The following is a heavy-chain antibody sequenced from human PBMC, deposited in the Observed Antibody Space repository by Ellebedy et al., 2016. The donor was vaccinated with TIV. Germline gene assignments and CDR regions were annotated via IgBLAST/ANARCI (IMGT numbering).Heavy chain of an antibody. D-gene: IGHD2-8*01. CDR1: GFTLSSYG. Sequence: GESLKISCAASGFTLSSYGVHWVRQAPGKGLEWVADIWANGINTYYGDSVKGRFTVSRDIFQNMVFLLMDSLRAEDTAVYYCARDSDTSGVHWFFDLWGRGTPVTVSS. CDR3: ARDSDTSGVHWFFDL. CDR2: IWANGINT. J-gene: IGHJ2*01. V-gene: IGHV3-33*01.